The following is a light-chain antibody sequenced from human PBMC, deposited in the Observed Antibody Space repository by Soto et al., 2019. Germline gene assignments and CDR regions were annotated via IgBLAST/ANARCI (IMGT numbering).Light chain of an antibody. CDR3: QSYGDSLSGQYV. Sequence: QSVLTQPPSVSGAPGQRVTISCTGSSSNIGSTYDVQWYQQLPGTAPKLLIHGNTDRPSGVPDRFSGSKSGTSASLAITGLQADDEADYYCQSYGDSLSGQYVFGTGTKLTVL. CDR1: SSNIGSTYD. J-gene: IGLJ1*01. V-gene: IGLV1-40*01. CDR2: GNT.